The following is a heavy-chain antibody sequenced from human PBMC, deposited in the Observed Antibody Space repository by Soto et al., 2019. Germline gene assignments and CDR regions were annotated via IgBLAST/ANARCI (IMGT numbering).Heavy chain of an antibody. Sequence: GGSLRLSCAASGFTFNSHGMSWVRQAPGKGLEWVSAISGSGDNSYYADSVKGRFTISRDNSKNTLYVQMSSLRAEDTAIYYCAKSFGDIVVVVAARPFDCWGQGTLVTVSS. CDR1: GFTFNSHG. D-gene: IGHD2-15*01. CDR2: ISGSGDNS. J-gene: IGHJ4*02. V-gene: IGHV3-23*01. CDR3: AKSFGDIVVVVAARPFDC.